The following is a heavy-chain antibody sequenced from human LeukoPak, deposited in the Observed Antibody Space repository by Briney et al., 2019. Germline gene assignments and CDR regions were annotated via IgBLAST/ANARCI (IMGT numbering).Heavy chain of an antibody. CDR1: GGSFSGYY. CDR2: INHSGST. CDR3: ARDPLLGYCSGGSCYDYYYYMDV. J-gene: IGHJ6*03. D-gene: IGHD2-15*01. V-gene: IGHV4-34*01. Sequence: PSETLSLTCAVYGGSFSGYYWSWIRQPPGKGLEWIGEINHSGSTNYNPSLKSRVTISVDTSKNQFSLKLSSVTAADTAVYYCARDPLLGYCSGGSCYDYYYYMDVWGKGTTVTVSS.